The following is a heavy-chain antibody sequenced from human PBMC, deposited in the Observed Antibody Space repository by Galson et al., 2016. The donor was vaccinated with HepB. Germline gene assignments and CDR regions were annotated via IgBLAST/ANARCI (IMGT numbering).Heavy chain of an antibody. D-gene: IGHD1-7*01. CDR3: ARIKDELRRASDI. Sequence: SVKVSCKASGYTFTADYMHWVRQAPGQGLEWMGWINPNSGGTHYAQKFQGRVTLTRDTSISTAYMELSSLISDDTAVYYCARIKDELRRASDIWGQGTMLTVSS. CDR1: GYTFTADY. CDR2: INPNSGGT. V-gene: IGHV1-2*02. J-gene: IGHJ3*02.